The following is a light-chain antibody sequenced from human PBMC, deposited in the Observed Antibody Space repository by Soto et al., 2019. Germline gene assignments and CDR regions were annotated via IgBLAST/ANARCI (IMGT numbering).Light chain of an antibody. V-gene: IGKV1-6*01. CDR3: LQVFSYPRT. CDR1: QGIRTD. CDR2: GAS. Sequence: AVQLTQSPSSRSASVGDSVSITCRASQGIRTDVGWYQQSPGKAHKVLIFGASTLQSGVPSRFSGSGSGTDFTLTLSSLQPEDSATYYCLQVFSYPRTFGQGTKVDIK. J-gene: IGKJ1*01.